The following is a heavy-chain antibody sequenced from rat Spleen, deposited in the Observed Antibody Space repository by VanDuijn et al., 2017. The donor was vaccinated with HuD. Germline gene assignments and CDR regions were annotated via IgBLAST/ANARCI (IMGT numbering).Heavy chain of an antibody. J-gene: IGHJ2*01. V-gene: IGHV5-25*01. CDR3: ARHGYNTLLDY. CDR1: GFTFSNYD. Sequence: EVQLVESGGGLVQPGRSLKLSCAASGFTFSNYDMAWVRQAPTKGLEWIATISSDGGRNFYRDSVKGRFTISRDNAKSSLYLQMDSLKSGDTATYCCARHGYNTLLDYWGQGVMVTVSS. D-gene: IGHD1-9*01. CDR2: ISSDGGRN.